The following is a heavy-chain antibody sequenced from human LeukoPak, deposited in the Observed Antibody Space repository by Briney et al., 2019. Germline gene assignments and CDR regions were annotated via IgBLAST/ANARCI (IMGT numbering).Heavy chain of an antibody. D-gene: IGHD3-3*01. CDR3: ARDHRTIFGVVIPPYYFDC. CDR2: ISSSSSYI. J-gene: IGHJ4*02. Sequence: PGGSLRLSCAASGFTFSSYSMNWVRQAPGKGLEWVSSISSSSSYIYYADSVKGRFTISRDNAKNSLYLQMNSLRAEDTAVYYCARDHRTIFGVVIPPYYFDCWGQGTLVTVSS. CDR1: GFTFSSYS. V-gene: IGHV3-21*01.